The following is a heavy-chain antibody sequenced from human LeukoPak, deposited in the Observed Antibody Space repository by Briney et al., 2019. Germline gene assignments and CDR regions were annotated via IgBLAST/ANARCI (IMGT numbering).Heavy chain of an antibody. Sequence: GGSLRLSCVASGFTFSTYAISWVRQAPGKGLEWVSCISSTSNYIFYADSVRGRFTISRDNAKNSLYLQMDSLRAEDTAVYYCAREVVVISAVEYYFDYWGQGTLVTVST. CDR3: AREVVVISAVEYYFDY. CDR1: GFTFSTYA. V-gene: IGHV3-21*01. J-gene: IGHJ4*02. D-gene: IGHD2-15*01. CDR2: ISSTSNYI.